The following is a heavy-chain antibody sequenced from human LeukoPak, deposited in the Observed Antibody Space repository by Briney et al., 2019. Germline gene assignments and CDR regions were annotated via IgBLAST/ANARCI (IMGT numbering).Heavy chain of an antibody. J-gene: IGHJ6*03. V-gene: IGHV4-34*01. CDR1: GGSFSGYY. CDR3: ARAVGGFYYYYYMDV. Sequence: SETLCLTCAVYGGSFSGYYWSWTRQPPGKGLEWIGEINHSGSTNYNPSLKSRVTISVDTSKNQFSLKLSSVTAADTAVYYCARAVGGFYYYYYMDVWGKGTTVTVSS. D-gene: IGHD1-26*01. CDR2: INHSGST.